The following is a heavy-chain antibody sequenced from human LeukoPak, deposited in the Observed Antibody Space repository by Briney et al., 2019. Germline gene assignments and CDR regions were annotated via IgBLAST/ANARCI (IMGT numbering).Heavy chain of an antibody. CDR1: GGSISSYY. J-gene: IGHJ5*02. D-gene: IGHD1-7*01. CDR2: IYTSGST. Sequence: SETLSLTCTVSGGSISSYYWSWIRQPPGKGLEWIGYIYTSGSTNYNPSLKSRVTISVDTSKNQFSLKLSSVTAADTAVYYCARQDGVTGTPPNWFDLWGQGALVTVSS. V-gene: IGHV4-4*09. CDR3: ARQDGVTGTPPNWFDL.